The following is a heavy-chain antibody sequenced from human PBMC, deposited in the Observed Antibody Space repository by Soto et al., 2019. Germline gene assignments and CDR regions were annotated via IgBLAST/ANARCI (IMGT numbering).Heavy chain of an antibody. J-gene: IGHJ5*02. CDR1: GFTFSSYG. CDR2: ISYDGSNK. Sequence: GGSLRLSCAASGFTFSSYGMHWVRQAPGKGLEWVAVISYDGSNKYYADSVRGRFTISRDNSKNTLYLQMNSLRAEDTAVYYCAKDSIAAAFPSNSVDPWGQGT. CDR3: AKDSIAAAFPSNSVDP. D-gene: IGHD6-13*01. V-gene: IGHV3-30*18.